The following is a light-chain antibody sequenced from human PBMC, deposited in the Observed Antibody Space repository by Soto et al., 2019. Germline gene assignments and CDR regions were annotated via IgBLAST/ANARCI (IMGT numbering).Light chain of an antibody. Sequence: DIHVTQSPATLSASVGDRVTITYRASQTVSPWLAWYQQKPGAAPHVLLYKLYNLESGVPSRFSGSRSGADFTLTINGLQPDDFATYYCQQYNRGVTFGPGTKVEIK. CDR1: QTVSPW. V-gene: IGKV1-5*03. J-gene: IGKJ1*01. CDR3: QQYNRGVT. CDR2: KLY.